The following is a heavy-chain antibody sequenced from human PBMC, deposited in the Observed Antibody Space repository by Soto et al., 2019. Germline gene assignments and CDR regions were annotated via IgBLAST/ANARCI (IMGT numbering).Heavy chain of an antibody. CDR1: GFTFSSYA. Sequence: TGGSLRLSCAASGFTFSSYAMSWVRQAPGKGLEWVSSISSSSSYIYYADSVKGRFTISRDNAKNSLYLQMNSLRAEDTAVYYCARVIYGDYLYYFDYWGQGTLVTVSS. D-gene: IGHD4-17*01. CDR2: ISSSSSYI. J-gene: IGHJ4*02. CDR3: ARVIYGDYLYYFDY. V-gene: IGHV3-21*01.